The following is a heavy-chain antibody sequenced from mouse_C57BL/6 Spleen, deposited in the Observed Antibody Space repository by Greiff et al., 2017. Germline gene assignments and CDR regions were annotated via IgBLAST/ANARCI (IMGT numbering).Heavy chain of an antibody. CDR2: IDPSDSYT. J-gene: IGHJ2*01. CDR1: GYTFTSYW. V-gene: IGHV1-69*01. CDR3: AYLYGSSPFDY. D-gene: IGHD1-1*01. Sequence: QVQLQQPGAELVMPGASVKLSCKASGYTFTSYWMHWVKQRPGQGLERIGEIDPSDSYTNYNQKFKGKSTLTVDKSSSTAYMQLSSLTSEDSAVYYCAYLYGSSPFDYWGQGTTLTVSS.